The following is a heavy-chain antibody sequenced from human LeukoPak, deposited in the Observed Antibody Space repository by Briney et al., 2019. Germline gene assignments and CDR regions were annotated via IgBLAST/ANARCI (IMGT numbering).Heavy chain of an antibody. CDR2: IYYSGST. J-gene: IGHJ3*02. Sequence: SETLSLTCTVSGGSISSSSYYWGWIRQPPGKGLEWIGSIYYSGSTYYNPSLKSRVTISVDTSKNQFSLKLSSVTAADTAVYYCARGKYWGSSWYNAFDIWGQGTMVTVSS. CDR1: GGSISSSSYY. V-gene: IGHV4-39*07. CDR3: ARGKYWGSSWYNAFDI. D-gene: IGHD6-13*01.